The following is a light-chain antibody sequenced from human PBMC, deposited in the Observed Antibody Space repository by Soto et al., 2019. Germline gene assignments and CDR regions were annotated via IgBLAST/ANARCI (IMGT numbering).Light chain of an antibody. V-gene: IGKV3-15*01. CDR2: ATS. CDR1: QSVGSN. Sequence: EIVMTQSPATLSVSPGERATLSCRASQSVGSNLAWYQQRPGQAPRLLIYATSTRATGVPAMFSGSGSGTEFTLTISSLQSEDLAVYYCQQYSSWWTFGQGTKVEIK. J-gene: IGKJ1*01. CDR3: QQYSSWWT.